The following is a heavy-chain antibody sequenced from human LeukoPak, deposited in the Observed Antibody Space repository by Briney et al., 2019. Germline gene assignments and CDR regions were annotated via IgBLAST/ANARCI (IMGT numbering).Heavy chain of an antibody. CDR1: GYTFTSYD. Sequence: ASVKVSCKASGYTFTSYDINWVRQATGQGLEWMGWMNPNSGDTNYAQKFQGRVTTTRDTSISTAYMDLNRLTSDDTAVYYCARRLTTSQDLDYWGQGTLVTVSS. J-gene: IGHJ4*02. V-gene: IGHV1-2*02. CDR2: MNPNSGDT. D-gene: IGHD2-2*01. CDR3: ARRLTTSQDLDY.